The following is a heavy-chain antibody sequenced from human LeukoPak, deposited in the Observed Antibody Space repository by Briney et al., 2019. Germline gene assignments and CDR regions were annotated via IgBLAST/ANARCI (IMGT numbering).Heavy chain of an antibody. CDR1: GFTFSSYA. J-gene: IGHJ4*02. V-gene: IGHV3-23*01. D-gene: IGHD2-15*01. CDR3: AKVSDVVVVVAALDY. CDR2: ISGSGVSA. Sequence: GGSLRLSCAASGFTFSSYAMSWVRQAPGKGLEWVSAISGSGVSAYYADSVKGRFTISRDNSKNTLYLQTNSLRAEDTAVYYCAKVSDVVVVVAALDYWGRGTLVTVSS.